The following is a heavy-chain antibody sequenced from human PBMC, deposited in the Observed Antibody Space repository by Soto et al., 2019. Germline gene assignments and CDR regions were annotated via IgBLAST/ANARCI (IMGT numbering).Heavy chain of an antibody. J-gene: IGHJ4*02. CDR3: ARVAGDGPVAGFPTRQAEFDY. D-gene: IGHD6-19*01. CDR2: IKQDGSEK. Sequence: EVQLVESGGGLVQPGGSLRLSCAASGFTFSSYWMSWVRQAPGKGLEWVANIKQDGSEKYYVDSVKGRFTISRDNAKNSLYLQMNSLRAEDTAVYYCARVAGDGPVAGFPTRQAEFDYWGQGTLVTVSS. CDR1: GFTFSSYW. V-gene: IGHV3-7*05.